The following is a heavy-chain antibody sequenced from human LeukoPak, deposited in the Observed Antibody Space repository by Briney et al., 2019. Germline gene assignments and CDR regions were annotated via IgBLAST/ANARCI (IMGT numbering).Heavy chain of an antibody. CDR2: IDSDGSST. CDR1: GFSFRHFL. J-gene: IGHJ3*01. D-gene: IGHD3-10*01. V-gene: IGHV3-74*01. CDR3: ARVGSGLRAFDL. Sequence: GGPLRLSCAASGFSFRHFLMHWVRQAPGKGLVWVSRIDSDGSSTSYVDSVKGRFTISRDNAKNTLYLQMHSLRAEDTAVYYCARVGSGLRAFDLWGQGTMVTVSS.